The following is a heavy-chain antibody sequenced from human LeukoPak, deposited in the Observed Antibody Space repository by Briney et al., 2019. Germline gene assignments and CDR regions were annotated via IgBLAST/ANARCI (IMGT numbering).Heavy chain of an antibody. D-gene: IGHD3-10*01. J-gene: IGHJ5*02. CDR1: GYSFTSYW. CDR2: IYPGDSDT. CDR3: ARCITMVRGVTNWFDP. V-gene: IGHV5-51*01. Sequence: GESLKISCQGSGYSFTSYWIGWVRQMPGKGLEWMGIIYPGDSDTRYSPSFQGQVTISADKSISTAYLQWSSLKASDTAMYYCARCITMVRGVTNWFDPWGQGTLVTVSS.